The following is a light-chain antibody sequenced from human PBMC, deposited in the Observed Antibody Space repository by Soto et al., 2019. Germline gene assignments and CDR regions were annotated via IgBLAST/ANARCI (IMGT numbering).Light chain of an antibody. CDR1: QRIDNNF. CDR2: GAS. CDR3: QQYGRSPFT. Sequence: EVVLTQSPVTLSLSPGERATLSCRASQRIDNNFLAWFQQKPGQPPTLLIYGASTRASGIPDRFSGSGSGTDFALTISRLEPGDFAVYYCQQYGRSPFTFGQGTKLQLK. V-gene: IGKV3-20*01. J-gene: IGKJ2*01.